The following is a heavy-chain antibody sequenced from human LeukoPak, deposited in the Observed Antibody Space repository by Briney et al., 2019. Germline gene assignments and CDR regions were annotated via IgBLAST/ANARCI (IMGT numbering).Heavy chain of an antibody. J-gene: IGHJ6*03. CDR1: GFNFYRFT. V-gene: IGHV3-43*01. Sequence: GGSLRLSCTASGFNFYRFTMHWVRQSPGKGLEWVSFIGRDGRVTSHADSVKGRFTISRDNAKNSLYLQMNSLRAEDTALYYCARTSSSSSGSYYNYYYYYMDVWGKGTTVTVSS. CDR2: IGRDGRVT. CDR3: ARTSSSSSGSYYNYYYYYMDV. D-gene: IGHD3-10*01.